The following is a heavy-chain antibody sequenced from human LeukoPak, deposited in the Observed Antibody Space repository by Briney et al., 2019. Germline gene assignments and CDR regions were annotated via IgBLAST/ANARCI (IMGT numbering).Heavy chain of an antibody. V-gene: IGHV3-74*01. CDR1: GFTFSSYW. CDR3: ARDTADDAFDI. CDR2: INSDGSTT. J-gene: IGHJ3*02. Sequence: GSLRLSCAASGFTFSSYWMHWVRQAPEKGLVWVSRINSDGSTTSYADSVKGRFTISRDNAKNTLYLQTNSLRAEDTAVYYCARDTADDAFDIWGQGTKGTVSS.